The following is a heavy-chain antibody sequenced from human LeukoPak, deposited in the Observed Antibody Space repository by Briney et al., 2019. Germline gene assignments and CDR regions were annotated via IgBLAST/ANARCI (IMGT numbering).Heavy chain of an antibody. J-gene: IGHJ5*02. D-gene: IGHD2-15*01. CDR1: GFTFSNYA. V-gene: IGHV3-23*01. CDR3: AKTQGYYDA. Sequence: PGGSLRLSCVASGFTFSNYAMSWVRQAPGKGMELVSGIYGSDDKTVYGDAVKGRFTISRDNSKNTLYLQMNSLRADDTAVYYCAKTQGYYDAWGQGALVTVSS. CDR2: IYGSDDKT.